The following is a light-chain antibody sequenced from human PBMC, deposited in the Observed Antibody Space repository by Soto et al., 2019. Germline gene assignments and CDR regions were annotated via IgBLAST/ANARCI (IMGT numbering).Light chain of an antibody. CDR3: MQALQTPVT. V-gene: IGKV2-28*01. Sequence: DIVMTQSPLSLPVTPGEPASISCRSSQSLLHSNGYNYGDWYVQKPGQSPQLLMYLSSNRASGVPDRLSGSGSGTDFTLKISRVEAEDVGVYYCMQALQTPVTFGGGTKVEIK. CDR1: QSLLHSNGYNY. J-gene: IGKJ4*01. CDR2: LSS.